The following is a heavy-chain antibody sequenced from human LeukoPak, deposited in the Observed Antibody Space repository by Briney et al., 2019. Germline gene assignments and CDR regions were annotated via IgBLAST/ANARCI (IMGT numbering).Heavy chain of an antibody. CDR3: AELGITMIGGV. D-gene: IGHD3-10*02. J-gene: IGHJ6*04. CDR1: GFSFSRYW. CDR2: IDTEGSTT. V-gene: IGHV3-74*01. Sequence: GGSLRLSCAASGFSFSRYWMHWVRQAPGKGPVWVSYIDTEGSTTRYADSVKGRFTISRDNAKNSLYLQMNSLRAEDTAVYYCAELGITMIGGVWGKGTTVTISS.